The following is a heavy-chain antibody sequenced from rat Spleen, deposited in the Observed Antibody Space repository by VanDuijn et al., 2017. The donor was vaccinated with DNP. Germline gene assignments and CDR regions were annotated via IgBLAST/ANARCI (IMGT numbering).Heavy chain of an antibody. CDR2: ISYNGGTP. D-gene: IGHD4-3*01. CDR3: TIAYNSGFVY. J-gene: IGHJ3*01. CDR1: GFTFSDYY. Sequence: EVLLVESDGGLVQPGRSLKLSCAVSGFTFSDYYMAWVRQAPAKGLEWVATISYNGGTPYYRDSVKGRFTISRDNAKSTLYLQMDSLRSEDTATYYCTIAYNSGFVYWGQGTLVTVSS. V-gene: IGHV5-20*01.